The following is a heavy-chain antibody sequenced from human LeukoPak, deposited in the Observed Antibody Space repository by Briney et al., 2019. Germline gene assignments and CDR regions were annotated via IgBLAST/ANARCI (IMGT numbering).Heavy chain of an antibody. CDR2: ISSSGSTI. Sequence: GGSLRLSCAASGFTFSSYEMNWVRQAPGKGLEWVSYISSSGSTIYYADSVKGRFTISRDNAKNSLYLQMNSLRAENTAVYYCARDASRRVGATIPGFDYWGQGTLVTVSS. V-gene: IGHV3-48*03. D-gene: IGHD1-26*01. CDR3: ARDASRRVGATIPGFDY. J-gene: IGHJ4*02. CDR1: GFTFSSYE.